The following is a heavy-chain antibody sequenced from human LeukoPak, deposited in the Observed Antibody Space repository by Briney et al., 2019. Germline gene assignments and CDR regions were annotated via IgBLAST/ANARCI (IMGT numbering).Heavy chain of an antibody. CDR3: AKVAKYYYGSETYYFFDY. V-gene: IGHV3-7*01. CDR1: GFTLSTYW. Sequence: GGSLRLSCAASGFTLSTYWMSWVRQAPGKGLVWVANIKQGGSEKYYVDSVKGRFTISRDNAKNSLYLQMNSLRVEDTAVYYCAKVAKYYYGSETYYFFDYWGQGTLVTASS. CDR2: IKQGGSEK. D-gene: IGHD3-10*01. J-gene: IGHJ4*02.